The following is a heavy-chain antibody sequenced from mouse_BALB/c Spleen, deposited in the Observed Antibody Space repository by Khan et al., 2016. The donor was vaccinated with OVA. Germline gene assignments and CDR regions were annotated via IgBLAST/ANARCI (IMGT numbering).Heavy chain of an antibody. CDR3: KSHGYVAWFTY. D-gene: IGHD2-2*01. Sequence: VQLQQSGPELMKPGASVKISCKASGYSFTSYYIHWVMQSLGKSLVWIGYIDPFSGDTTYNQKFKGKATLTVDKSSSTVYIHFSNLTSADSAVYYCKSHGYVAWFTYWGQGTLVTVSA. V-gene: IGHV1S135*01. CDR2: IDPFSGDT. J-gene: IGHJ3*01. CDR1: GYSFTSYY.